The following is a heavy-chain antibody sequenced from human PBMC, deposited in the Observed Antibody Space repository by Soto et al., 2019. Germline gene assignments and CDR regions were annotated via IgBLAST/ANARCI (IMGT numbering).Heavy chain of an antibody. V-gene: IGHV4-59*01. CDR3: ARGLGYYDFWSGYYSEDYYYGMDV. Sequence: PSETLSLTCTVSGGSISSYYWSWIRQPPGKGLEWIGYIYYSGSTNYNPSLKSRVTISVDTSKNQFSLKLSSVTAADTAVYYCARGLGYYDFWSGYYSEDYYYGMDVWGQGTTVTVSS. CDR2: IYYSGST. CDR1: GGSISSYY. J-gene: IGHJ6*02. D-gene: IGHD3-3*01.